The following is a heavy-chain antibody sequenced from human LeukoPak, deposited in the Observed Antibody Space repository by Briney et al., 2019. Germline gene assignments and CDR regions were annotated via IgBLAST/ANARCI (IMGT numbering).Heavy chain of an antibody. CDR3: ARGGPVTTLGGVDY. Sequence: ASVKVSCKASGYTFTGYYMHWVRQAPGQGLEWMGWIHPNSGGTNYAQKFQGWVTMTRDTSISTAYMELSRLRSDDTAVYYCARGGPVTTLGGVDYWGQGTLVTVSS. J-gene: IGHJ4*02. D-gene: IGHD4-17*01. CDR2: IHPNSGGT. CDR1: GYTFTGYY. V-gene: IGHV1-2*04.